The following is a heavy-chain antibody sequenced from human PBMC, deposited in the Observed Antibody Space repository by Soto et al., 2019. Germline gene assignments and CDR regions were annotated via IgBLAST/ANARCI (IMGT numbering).Heavy chain of an antibody. CDR1: GGTFSSYA. Sequence: GASVKVSCKASGGTFSSYAISWVRQAPGQGLEWMGGIIPISGTANYAQKFQGRVTITADESTSTAYMELSSLRSEDTAVYYCARIGEQQLVLSDVWGQGTTVTVSS. V-gene: IGHV1-69*13. J-gene: IGHJ6*02. CDR2: IIPISGTA. CDR3: ARIGEQQLVLSDV. D-gene: IGHD6-13*01.